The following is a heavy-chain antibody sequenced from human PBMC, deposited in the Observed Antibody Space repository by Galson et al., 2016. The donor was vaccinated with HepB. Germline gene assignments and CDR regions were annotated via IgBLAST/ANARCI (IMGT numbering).Heavy chain of an antibody. V-gene: IGHV3-30*03. Sequence: SLRLSCAASGLSFRSYGMHWVRQAPGKGLEWVAVISYDGTKRSYGDSVRGRFTISRDNSKNTLYLQMNSLRDEDTAVYFCARVLFGSGSYWCLDVWGQGTTVTVSS. CDR1: GLSFRSYG. CDR3: ARVLFGSGSYWCLDV. CDR2: ISYDGTKR. D-gene: IGHD3-10*01. J-gene: IGHJ6*02.